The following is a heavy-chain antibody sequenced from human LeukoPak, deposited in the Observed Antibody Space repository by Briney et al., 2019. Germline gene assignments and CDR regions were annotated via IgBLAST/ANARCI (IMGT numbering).Heavy chain of an antibody. D-gene: IGHD3-10*01. Sequence: PSETLSLTCTVSGGSISSYYWNWIRQPPGKRHEWIGYIYYSGSTDYNPSLKSRVSMSVDTSKNQFSLKLSSVTATDTAVYYCARQRLLWFGESNSGFDYWGQGTLVTVSS. J-gene: IGHJ4*02. CDR2: IYYSGST. V-gene: IGHV4-59*08. CDR1: GGSISSYY. CDR3: ARQRLLWFGESNSGFDY.